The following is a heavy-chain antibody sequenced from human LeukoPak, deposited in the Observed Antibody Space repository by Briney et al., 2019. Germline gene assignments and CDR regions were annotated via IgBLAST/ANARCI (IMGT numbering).Heavy chain of an antibody. CDR1: GYTFNNYY. J-gene: IGHJ4*02. V-gene: IGHV1-46*02. D-gene: IGHD6-19*01. CDR2: INPSGGGT. Sequence: ASVKVSCKASGYTFNNYYMYWVRQAPGQGLEWMGMINPSGGGTSYAQKFQGRVTMTRDTSTRTVYMEVSSLKPEDTAVYYCARQGAYSSAIGMGYWGQGTLVTVSS. CDR3: ARQGAYSSAIGMGY.